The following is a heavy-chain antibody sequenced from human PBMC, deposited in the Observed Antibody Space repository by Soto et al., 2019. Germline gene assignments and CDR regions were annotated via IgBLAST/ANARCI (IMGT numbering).Heavy chain of an antibody. Sequence: GGSLRLSCAASGFTFSSYGMHWVRQAPGKGLEWVAVISYDGSNKYYADSVKGRFTISRDNSKNTLYLQMNSLRAEDTAVYYCAKAYHYYYYYGMDVWGHGTTVTVSS. D-gene: IGHD2-15*01. V-gene: IGHV3-30*18. CDR3: AKAYHYYYYYGMDV. CDR2: ISYDGSNK. CDR1: GFTFSSYG. J-gene: IGHJ6*02.